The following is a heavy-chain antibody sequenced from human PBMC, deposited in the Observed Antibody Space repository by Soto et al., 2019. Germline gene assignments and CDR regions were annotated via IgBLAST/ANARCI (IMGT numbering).Heavy chain of an antibody. J-gene: IGHJ3*02. V-gene: IGHV4-31*03. D-gene: IGHD3-22*01. Sequence: PSETLSLTCTVSGGSISSGGYYWSWIRQHPGKGLEWIGYIYYSGSTYYNPSLKSRVTISVDTSKNQFSLKLSSVTAADTAVYYCARDGDYYDSSGYFTDAFDIWGQGTMVTVSS. CDR2: IYYSGST. CDR3: ARDGDYYDSSGYFTDAFDI. CDR1: GGSISSGGYY.